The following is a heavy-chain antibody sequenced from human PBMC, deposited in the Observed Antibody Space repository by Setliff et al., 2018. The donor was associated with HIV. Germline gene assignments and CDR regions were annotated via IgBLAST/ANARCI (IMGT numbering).Heavy chain of an antibody. CDR1: GFTFSSYS. CDR2: IRYDGSYR. V-gene: IGHV3-30*02. Sequence: GGSLRLSCAASGFTFSSYSMNWVRQAPGKGLEWVAFIRYDGSYRYYVDSVKGRFTISRDNSKNTMFLQMNSLRVEDTAIYYCAKMHTAMDPDTFDIWGQGTMVTVSS. J-gene: IGHJ3*02. D-gene: IGHD5-18*01. CDR3: AKMHTAMDPDTFDI.